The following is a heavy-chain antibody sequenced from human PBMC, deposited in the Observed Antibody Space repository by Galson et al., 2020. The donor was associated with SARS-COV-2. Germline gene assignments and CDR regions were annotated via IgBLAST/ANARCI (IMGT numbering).Heavy chain of an antibody. Sequence: ASVKVSCKVSGYSVTDVSIHWVRQAPGKGLEWMGGFDPDYGKTVYAQKFQGRVTMTEDTSTDTSYMSLSSLKSEDTAVYYCAVTSVTTIVLYNDAFDVWGQGTMVTVSS. CDR3: AVTSVTTIVLYNDAFDV. D-gene: IGHD4-17*01. J-gene: IGHJ3*01. V-gene: IGHV1-24*01. CDR2: FDPDYGKT. CDR1: GYSVTDVS.